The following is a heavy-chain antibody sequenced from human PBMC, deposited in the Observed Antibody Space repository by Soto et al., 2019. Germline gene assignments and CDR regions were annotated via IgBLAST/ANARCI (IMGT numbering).Heavy chain of an antibody. Sequence: QITLRESGPSLVKPTETLTLTCTFSGFSLTTTGVGGGWIRQPPGKALEWLAVVFWDGGERYSPSLKSRVTINKDTSKDQVVLTMTNMDPADTATYYCTQVYGSGSWGWYFHSWGQGTLVTVSS. CDR2: VFWDGGE. CDR1: GFSLTTTGVG. D-gene: IGHD1-26*01. V-gene: IGHV2-5*02. J-gene: IGHJ4*02. CDR3: TQVYGSGSWGWYFHS.